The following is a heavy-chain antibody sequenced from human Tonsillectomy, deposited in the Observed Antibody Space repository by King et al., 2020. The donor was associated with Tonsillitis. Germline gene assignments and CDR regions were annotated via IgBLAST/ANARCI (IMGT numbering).Heavy chain of an antibody. D-gene: IGHD3-22*01. V-gene: IGHV4-31*03. CDR2: IYYSGST. CDR1: GGSISSGGYY. CDR3: ARATGYTYYYASSGYYIDY. Sequence: VQLQESGPGLVKPSQTLSLTCTVSGGSISSGGYYWSWIRQHPGKGLEWIGYIYYSGSTYYNPSLKSRVTISVDTSKNQFSLKLSSVTAADTAVYYCARATGYTYYYASSGYYIDYWGQGTLVTVSS. J-gene: IGHJ4*02.